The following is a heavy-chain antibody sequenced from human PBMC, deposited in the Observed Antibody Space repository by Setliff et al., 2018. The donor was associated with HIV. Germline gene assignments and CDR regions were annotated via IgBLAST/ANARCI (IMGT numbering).Heavy chain of an antibody. J-gene: IGHJ6*03. CDR2: INHSGST. CDR1: GGSFSGYY. Sequence: ETLSLTCAVYGGSFSGYYWSWIRQPPGKGLEWIGEINHSGSTNYNPSLKSRVTISVDTSKNQFSLKLSSVTAADTAVYYCARPGRASYYYYMDVWGKGTTVTV. CDR3: ARPGRASYYYYMDV. D-gene: IGHD3-10*01. V-gene: IGHV4-34*01.